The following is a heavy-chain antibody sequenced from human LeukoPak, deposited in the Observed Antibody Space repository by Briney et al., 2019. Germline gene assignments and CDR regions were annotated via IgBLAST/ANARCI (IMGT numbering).Heavy chain of an antibody. D-gene: IGHD1-26*01. CDR2: INPNSGDT. CDR3: ARDWRGSYFPDF. Sequence: ASVKVSCMASGYTLTDYYMHWVRQAPGQGLEWMGWINPNSGDTNYAQNFQGRVTMTRDTSISTAYMELSRLTSDDTAIYYCARDWRGSYFPDFWGQGTVDTVSS. V-gene: IGHV1-2*02. CDR1: GYTLTDYY. J-gene: IGHJ4*02.